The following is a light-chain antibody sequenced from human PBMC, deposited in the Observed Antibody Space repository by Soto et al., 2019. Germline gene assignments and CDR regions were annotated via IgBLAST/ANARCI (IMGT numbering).Light chain of an antibody. V-gene: IGKV1-5*01. CDR1: QSISVY. J-gene: IGKJ1*01. CDR3: QQYNSYWT. CDR2: DAS. Sequence: DIQLTQSPSSLSASVGARVTITCRASQSISVYLNWYQQKPGKAPDLLISDASNLERGVPSRFSGSGSGTEFTLTISSLQPDDFATYYCQQYNSYWTFGPGTKVDIK.